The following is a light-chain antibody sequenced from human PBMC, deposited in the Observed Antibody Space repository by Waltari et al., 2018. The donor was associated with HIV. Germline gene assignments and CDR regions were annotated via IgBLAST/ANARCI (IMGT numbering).Light chain of an antibody. CDR2: KDT. CDR1: RLEDKF. Sequence: SYELTQPPSVSVSPGQTASITCSGDRLEDKFVCWYQQRPGQSPVLVMYKDTRRPSGIPERFSGSNSGNTATLTITGTQSMDEADYYCQAWDRGVVFGGGTKLTVL. V-gene: IGLV3-1*01. CDR3: QAWDRGVV. J-gene: IGLJ2*01.